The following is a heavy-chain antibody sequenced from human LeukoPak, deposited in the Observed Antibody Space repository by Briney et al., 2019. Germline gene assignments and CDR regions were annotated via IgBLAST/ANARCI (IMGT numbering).Heavy chain of an antibody. J-gene: IGHJ5*02. Sequence: SGGSLRLSCAASGFTFSSYSMNWVRQAPGKGLEWVSAISGSGTATHYAASVRGRFTISRDNSKNTLYLEMNSLRAEDTAIYYCAKDISSTSSTPFDPWGQGTLVTVSS. CDR1: GFTFSSYS. CDR2: ISGSGTAT. CDR3: AKDISSTSSTPFDP. D-gene: IGHD3-3*02. V-gene: IGHV3-23*01.